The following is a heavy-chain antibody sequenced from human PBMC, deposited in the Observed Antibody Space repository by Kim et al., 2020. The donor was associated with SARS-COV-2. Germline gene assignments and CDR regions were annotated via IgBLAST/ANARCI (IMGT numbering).Heavy chain of an antibody. V-gene: IGHV4-31*03. Sequence: SETLSLTCTVSGGSISSGGYYWSWIRQHPGKGLEWIGYIYYSGSTYYNPSLKSRVTTSVDTSKNQFSLKLSSVTAADTAVYYCARDRFYYDSSGSGPHYYYYGMDVWGQGTTVTVSS. J-gene: IGHJ6*02. D-gene: IGHD3-22*01. CDR3: ARDRFYYDSSGSGPHYYYYGMDV. CDR2: IYYSGST. CDR1: GGSISSGGYY.